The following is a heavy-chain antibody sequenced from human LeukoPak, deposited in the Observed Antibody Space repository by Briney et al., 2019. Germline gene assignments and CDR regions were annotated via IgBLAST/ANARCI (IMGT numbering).Heavy chain of an antibody. V-gene: IGHV4-39*07. CDR1: GGSISSSSYY. CDR2: IYYSGST. J-gene: IGHJ6*03. Sequence: PSETLSLTCTVSGGSISSSSYYWGWSRQPPGKGLEWIGSIYYSGSTYYNPSLKSRVTISIDTSKSQFSLKLSSVTAADTAVYYCAGGYSYGSTYYYMDVWGKGTTVTISS. D-gene: IGHD5-18*01. CDR3: AGGYSYGSTYYYMDV.